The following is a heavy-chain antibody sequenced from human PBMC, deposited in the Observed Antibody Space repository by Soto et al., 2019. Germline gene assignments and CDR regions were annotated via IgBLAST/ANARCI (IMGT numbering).Heavy chain of an antibody. D-gene: IGHD5-18*01. CDR2: ISGSGGST. V-gene: IGHV3-23*01. Sequence: PGGSLRLSCAASGFTFSSYAMSWVRQAPGKGLEWVSAISGSGGSTYYADSVKGRFTISRDNSKNTLYLQMNSLRAEDTAVYYCAKGIKLSHMAVDWFDPWGQGTLVTVSS. CDR1: GFTFSSYA. CDR3: AKGIKLSHMAVDWFDP. J-gene: IGHJ5*02.